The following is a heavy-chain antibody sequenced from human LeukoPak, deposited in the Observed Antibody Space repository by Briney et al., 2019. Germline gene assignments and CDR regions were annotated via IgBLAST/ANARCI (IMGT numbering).Heavy chain of an antibody. CDR1: GFTVSSNY. J-gene: IGHJ4*02. CDR2: IYSGGST. V-gene: IGHV3-66*01. D-gene: IGHD3-3*01. Sequence: PGGSLRLSCAASGFTVSSNYMSWVRQAPGKGLEWVSVIYSGGSTYYADSVKGRFTISRDNSKNTLYLQMNSLRAEDTAVYYCASLNYDFWSGYSGYFDCWGQGTLVTVSS. CDR3: ASLNYDFWSGYSGYFDC.